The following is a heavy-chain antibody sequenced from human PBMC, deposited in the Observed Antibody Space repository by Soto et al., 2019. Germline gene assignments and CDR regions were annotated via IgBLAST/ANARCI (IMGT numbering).Heavy chain of an antibody. CDR2: INPSGGGT. CDR1: GYTFTSSY. J-gene: IGHJ6*02. Sequence: QVQLVRSGAEVKKPGASVNVSCKASGYTFTSSYIHWVRQAPGQGFEWMGIINPSGGGTSYSQKLQGRVTLTRDTSTRTIYMELNSLRSEDTAVYYCARGPGASGLDVWGQGTTVTVSS. V-gene: IGHV1-46*01. D-gene: IGHD2-8*02. CDR3: ARGPGASGLDV.